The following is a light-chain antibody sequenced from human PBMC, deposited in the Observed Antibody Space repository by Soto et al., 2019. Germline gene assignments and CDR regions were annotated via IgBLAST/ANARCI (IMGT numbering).Light chain of an antibody. Sequence: ETRMAPSRAAVGGSAEESTSRCWRASQRISSNLAWYQHKPGQAPRLLIFGASTRATGIPARFSGSASGTDFTLTINLLEPDDSAVYYWQQRSNWPRTFGQGTKVDIK. CDR2: GAS. CDR1: QRISSN. CDR3: QQRSNWPRT. V-gene: IGKV3-15*01. J-gene: IGKJ1*01.